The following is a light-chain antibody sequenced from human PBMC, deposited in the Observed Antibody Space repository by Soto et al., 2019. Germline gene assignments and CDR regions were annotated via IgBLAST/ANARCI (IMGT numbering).Light chain of an antibody. CDR3: QQSYSTPYT. CDR1: QSISSY. V-gene: IGKV1-39*01. Sequence: DIQMTQSPSSLSASVGDRVTITCLASQSISSYLNWYQQKPGKAPKLLIYAASSLQSGVPSRFSGSGSGTDFTLTISSLQPEDFATYYCQQSYSTPYTFGQGTKVDIK. J-gene: IGKJ2*01. CDR2: AAS.